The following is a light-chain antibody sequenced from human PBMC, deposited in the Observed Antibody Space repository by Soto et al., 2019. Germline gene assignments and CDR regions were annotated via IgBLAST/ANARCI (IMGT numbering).Light chain of an antibody. CDR2: GAS. J-gene: IGKJ1*01. CDR1: QSVSSSY. CDR3: QQYNNWPPWT. Sequence: EIVLTQSPGTLSLSRGERAALSCRANQSVSSSYLAWYQQKPSQAPRLLIYGASTRATGIPARFSGSGSGTDFTLTISSLQSEDFAVYYCQQYNNWPPWTFGQGTKVDI. V-gene: IGKV3-15*01.